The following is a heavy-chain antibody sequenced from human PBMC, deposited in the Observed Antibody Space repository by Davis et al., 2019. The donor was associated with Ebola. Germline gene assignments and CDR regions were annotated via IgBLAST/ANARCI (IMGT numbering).Heavy chain of an antibody. CDR1: GYSFTRYG. D-gene: IGHD2-15*01. CDR2: INTNTGKP. V-gene: IGHV7-4-1*02. J-gene: IGHJ1*01. CDR3: ARRMDCSGDSCYCLQH. Sequence: ASVKVSCKASGYSFTRYGVNWVRQAPGHGLEWMGWINTNTGKPSYAQGFTGRFVFSLDTSVSTAYLEISSLKAEDTAVYYCARRMDCSGDSCYCLQHWGQGTLVTVSS.